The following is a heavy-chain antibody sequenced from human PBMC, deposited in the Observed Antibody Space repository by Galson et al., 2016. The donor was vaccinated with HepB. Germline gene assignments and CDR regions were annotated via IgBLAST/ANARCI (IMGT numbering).Heavy chain of an antibody. D-gene: IGHD6-19*01. CDR3: ARSAVSVTSYAFDI. J-gene: IGHJ3*02. CDR1: GYTFTSYV. Sequence: SVKVSCKASGYTFTSYVISWVRQAPGQGLEWMGWISTYNGNTNNAQKFQGRVTMTTDTSTSTAYMELRSLRSDDTAVYYCARSAVSVTSYAFDIWGQGTMVTVSS. CDR2: ISTYNGNT. V-gene: IGHV1-18*01.